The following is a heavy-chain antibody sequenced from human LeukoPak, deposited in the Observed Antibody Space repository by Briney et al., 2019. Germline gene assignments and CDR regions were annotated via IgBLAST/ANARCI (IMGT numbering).Heavy chain of an antibody. V-gene: IGHV4-34*01. D-gene: IGHD2-21*02. CDR3: ARGPIAYCGGDCYSGVGSFDY. J-gene: IGHJ4*02. CDR1: GGSFSGYY. Sequence: SETLSLTCAVYGGSFSGYYWSWIRQPPGKGLEWIGEINHSGSTNYNPSLKSRVTISVDTSKNQFSLKLSSVTAADTAVYYCARGPIAYCGGDCYSGVGSFDYWGQGTLVTVSS. CDR2: INHSGST.